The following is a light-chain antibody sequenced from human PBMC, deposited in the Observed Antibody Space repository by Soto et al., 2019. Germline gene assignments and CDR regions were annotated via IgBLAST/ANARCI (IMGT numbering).Light chain of an antibody. Sequence: QSALTQVASVSGSPGQSITISCTATSSDVGGHDYVSWYLQHPGKAPKLLIYEAFNRPSGVSDRFSGSKSGSTASLTISGLQAEDEGDYYCSSFTSTNTWVFGVGTKLTVL. V-gene: IGLV2-14*01. CDR1: SSDVGGHDY. CDR3: SSFTSTNTWV. CDR2: EAF. J-gene: IGLJ3*02.